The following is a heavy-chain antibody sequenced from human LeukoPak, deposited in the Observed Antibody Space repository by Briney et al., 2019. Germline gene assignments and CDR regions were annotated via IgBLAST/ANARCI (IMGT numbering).Heavy chain of an antibody. CDR3: ARDREGLWFGELLADY. CDR2: ISSSSSTI. J-gene: IGHJ4*02. D-gene: IGHD3-10*01. V-gene: IGHV3-48*01. CDR1: GFTFSSYS. Sequence: GGSLRLSCAASGFTFSSYSMNWVRQARGKGLEWVSYISSSSSTIYYADSVKGRFTISRDNAKNSLYLQMNSLRAEDTAVYYCARDREGLWFGELLADYWGQGTLVTVSS.